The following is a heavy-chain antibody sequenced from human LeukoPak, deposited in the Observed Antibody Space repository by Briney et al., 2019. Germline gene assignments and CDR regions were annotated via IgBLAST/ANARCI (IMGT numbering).Heavy chain of an antibody. Sequence: SGTLSLTCAVSGGSISSSNWWSWVRQPPGKGLEWIGEIYHSGSTNYNPSLNSRVTISVDKSKNQFSLQLSSVTAADTAVYYCARLAGAKGEDYWGQGTLVTVSS. CDR2: IYHSGST. CDR3: ARLAGAKGEDY. V-gene: IGHV4-4*02. D-gene: IGHD3-16*01. CDR1: GGSISSSNW. J-gene: IGHJ4*02.